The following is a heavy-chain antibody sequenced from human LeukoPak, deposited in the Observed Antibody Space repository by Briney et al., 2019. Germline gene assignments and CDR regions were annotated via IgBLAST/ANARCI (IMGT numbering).Heavy chain of an antibody. CDR1: GFTFASYA. Sequence: PGGSLRLSCAASGFTFASYAMSWVRQAPGKGLQWVSAISDGGGSTYYADSVKGRFTISGDNSKNTLYLQMSGLRAEDTALYYCAREYTSGWYVVDYWGQGTLVTVSS. V-gene: IGHV3-23*01. J-gene: IGHJ4*02. CDR2: ISDGGGST. CDR3: AREYTSGWYVVDY. D-gene: IGHD6-19*01.